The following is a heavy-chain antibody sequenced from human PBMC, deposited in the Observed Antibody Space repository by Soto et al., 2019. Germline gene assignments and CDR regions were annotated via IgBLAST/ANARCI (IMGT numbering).Heavy chain of an antibody. Sequence: QVQLVQSGAEVKKPGASVKVSCKASGYTFTSYGISWVRQAPGQGLEWMGWISVYNGNTNYEQKLQGRVTMTTDTSTSTAYRELRSLRSDDTAVYYCAREDSSSWYEKWFDPWGQGTLVTVSS. CDR3: AREDSSSWYEKWFDP. CDR1: GYTFTSYG. J-gene: IGHJ5*02. CDR2: ISVYNGNT. D-gene: IGHD6-13*01. V-gene: IGHV1-18*01.